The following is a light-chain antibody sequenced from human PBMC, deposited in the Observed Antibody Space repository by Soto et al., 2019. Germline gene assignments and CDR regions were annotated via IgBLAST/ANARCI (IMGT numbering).Light chain of an antibody. CDR3: SSYTTSNTRQIV. J-gene: IGLJ1*01. V-gene: IGLV2-14*01. Sequence: SVLTQPASVSGSPGQSITISYTGTSSDVGGYNYVSWYQQHPGKAPKFMIYDVSNRPSGVSNRFSGSKSGNTASLTISGLQAEDEADYYCSSYTTSNTRQIVFGTGTKSPS. CDR1: SSDVGGYNY. CDR2: DVS.